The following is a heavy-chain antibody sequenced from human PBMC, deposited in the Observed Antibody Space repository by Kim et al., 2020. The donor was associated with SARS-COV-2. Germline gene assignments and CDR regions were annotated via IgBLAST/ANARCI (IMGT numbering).Heavy chain of an antibody. D-gene: IGHD3-16*01. Sequence: GGSLRLSCAASGFTFSSYAMSWVRQAPGKGLEWVSAISGSGGSTYYADSVKGRFTISRDNSKNTLYLQMNSLRAEDTAVYYCATIGDYDYVWGSYNRGKPYYFDYWGQGTLVTVSS. CDR1: GFTFSSYA. V-gene: IGHV3-23*01. J-gene: IGHJ4*02. CDR3: ATIGDYDYVWGSYNRGKPYYFDY. CDR2: ISGSGGST.